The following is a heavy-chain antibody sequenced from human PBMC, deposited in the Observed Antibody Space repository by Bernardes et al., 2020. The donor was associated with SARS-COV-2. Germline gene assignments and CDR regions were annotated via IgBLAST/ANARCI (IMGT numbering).Heavy chain of an antibody. CDR3: ARELRFLEWFGGNWFDP. Sequence: TLSLTCTVSGGSISSGSYYWSWIRQPAGKGLEWIGRIYTSGSTNYNPSLKSRVTISVDTSKNQFSLKLSSVTAADTAVYYCARELRFLEWFGGNWFDPWGQGTLVTVSS. D-gene: IGHD3-3*01. CDR1: GGSISSGSYY. CDR2: IYTSGST. J-gene: IGHJ5*02. V-gene: IGHV4-61*02.